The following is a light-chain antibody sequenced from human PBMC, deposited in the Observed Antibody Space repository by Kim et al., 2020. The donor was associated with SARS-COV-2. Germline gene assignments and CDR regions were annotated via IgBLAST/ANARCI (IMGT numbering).Light chain of an antibody. CDR3: LQHSTYPIT. Sequence: ASVGDRVTITCRASQDIRNDLGWYQQNPGRAPKPLIYGASSLQSGVPSRFSGSGSGTEFTLTISSVQPEDFATYFCLQHSTYPITFGQGTRLEIK. V-gene: IGKV1-17*01. J-gene: IGKJ5*01. CDR2: GAS. CDR1: QDIRND.